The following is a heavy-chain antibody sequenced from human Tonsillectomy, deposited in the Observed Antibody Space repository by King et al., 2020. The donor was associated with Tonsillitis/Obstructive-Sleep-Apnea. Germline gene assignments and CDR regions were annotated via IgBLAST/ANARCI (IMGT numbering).Heavy chain of an antibody. V-gene: IGHV4-59*01. CDR3: ARKDWGNYYFDY. D-gene: IGHD7-27*01. Sequence: VQLQESGPGLVKPSETLSLTCTVSGGSISSYYWSWIRQPPGKGLEWIGYIYYIGSTNYNPSLKSRVTISVDTSKNQFSLKLSSVTAADTAVYYCARKDWGNYYFDYWGQGTLVTVSS. CDR1: GGSISSYY. J-gene: IGHJ4*02. CDR2: IYYIGST.